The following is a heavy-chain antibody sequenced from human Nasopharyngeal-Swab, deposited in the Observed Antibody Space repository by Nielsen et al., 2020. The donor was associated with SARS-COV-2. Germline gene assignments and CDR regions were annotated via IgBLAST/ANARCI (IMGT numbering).Heavy chain of an antibody. CDR2: ISSSGSTI. Sequence: GESLKISCAASGFTFSSYEMNWVRQAPGKGLEWVSYISSSGSTIYYADSVKGRFTISRDNAKNSLYLQMNSLRAEDTAVYYCARGGGHIVVVTAFDYWGRGTLVTVSS. J-gene: IGHJ4*02. V-gene: IGHV3-48*03. CDR3: ARGGGHIVVVTAFDY. D-gene: IGHD2-21*02. CDR1: GFTFSSYE.